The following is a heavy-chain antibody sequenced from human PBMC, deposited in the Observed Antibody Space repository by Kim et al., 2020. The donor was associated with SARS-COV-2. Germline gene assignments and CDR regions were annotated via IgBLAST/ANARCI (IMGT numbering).Heavy chain of an antibody. J-gene: IGHJ6*02. CDR2: IYWDDDK. V-gene: IGHV2-5*02. D-gene: IGHD5-12*01. CDR1: GFSLSTSGVG. Sequence: SGPTLVKPTQTLTLTCTFSGFSLSTSGVGVGWIRQPPGKALEWLALIYWDDDKRYSPSLKSRLTITKDTSKNQVVLTMTNMDPVDTATYYCAHSEGWLRLGPDYYGMDVWGQGTTVTVSS. CDR3: AHSEGWLRLGPDYYGMDV.